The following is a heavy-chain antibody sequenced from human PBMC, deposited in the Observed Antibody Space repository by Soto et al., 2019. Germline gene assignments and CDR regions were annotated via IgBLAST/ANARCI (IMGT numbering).Heavy chain of an antibody. CDR3: ARHAVHSSGFTDD. V-gene: IGHV4-39*01. CDR1: GGSISSSSYY. D-gene: IGHD6-19*01. J-gene: IGHJ4*02. Sequence: QLQLQESGPGLVKPSETLSLTCTVSGGSISSSSYYWGWIRQPPGKGLEWIGSIYYSGSTYYNPSLKSRVTISVDTSKNQFALKLSSVTAADTAVYYGARHAVHSSGFTDDWGQGTLVTVSS. CDR2: IYYSGST.